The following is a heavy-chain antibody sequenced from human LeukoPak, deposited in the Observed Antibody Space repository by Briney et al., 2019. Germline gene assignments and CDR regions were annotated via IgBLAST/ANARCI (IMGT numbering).Heavy chain of an antibody. Sequence: PSETLSLTCTVSGGSVSSGSYYWSWIRQPPGKGLEWMGYIYYSGSTNYNPSLKSRVTISVDTSKNQFSLKLSSVTAADTAVYYCARGTVVVAASPAEYFQHWGQGTLVTVSS. CDR2: IYYSGST. D-gene: IGHD2-15*01. J-gene: IGHJ1*01. CDR1: GGSVSSGSYY. CDR3: ARGTVVVAASPAEYFQH. V-gene: IGHV4-61*01.